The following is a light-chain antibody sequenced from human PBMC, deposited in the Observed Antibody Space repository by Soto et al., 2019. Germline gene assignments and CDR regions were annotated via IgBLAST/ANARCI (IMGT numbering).Light chain of an antibody. CDR1: SSDIGGYKY. CDR3: SSYTIYSTLLL. Sequence: QSVLTQPASVSGSPGQSITISCTGTSSDIGGYKYVSWYQQHPGKAPKLIIYEVTNRPSGVSDRFSGSKSGNTASLTISGLQAEVEADYYCSSYTIYSTLLLFGGGTKLTVL. J-gene: IGLJ2*01. CDR2: EVT. V-gene: IGLV2-14*01.